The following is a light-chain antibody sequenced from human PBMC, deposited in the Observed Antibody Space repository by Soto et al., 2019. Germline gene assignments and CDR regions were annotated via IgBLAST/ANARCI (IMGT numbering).Light chain of an antibody. V-gene: IGKV3D-20*02. J-gene: IGKJ1*01. CDR1: QSVSNNY. CDR3: QQRSNWPRT. CDR2: GAS. Sequence: EIVLTQSPGTLCLSPGERATLSCRASQSVSNNYLAWYQQKPGQAPRLLIYGASSRAKGIPARFTGSGSGTDFSLTISSLEPEDFALYYCQQRSNWPRTFGQGTKVDIK.